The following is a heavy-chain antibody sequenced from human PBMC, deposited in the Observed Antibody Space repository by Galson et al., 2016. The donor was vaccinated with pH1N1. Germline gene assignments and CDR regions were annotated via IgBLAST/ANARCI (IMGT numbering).Heavy chain of an antibody. J-gene: IGHJ3*02. V-gene: IGHV3-74*01. CDR3: TRDRAFGDYGGASDI. D-gene: IGHD4/OR15-4a*01. CDR1: GFTLSRYW. Sequence: SLRLSCAASGFTLSRYWMHWVRQGPGKGLVWVSRINSDGSSRGHADSVEGRFTISRDNAKKTLYLQMNSLRAEDTGVYYCTRDRAFGDYGGASDIWGQGTMVTVSS. CDR2: INSDGSSR.